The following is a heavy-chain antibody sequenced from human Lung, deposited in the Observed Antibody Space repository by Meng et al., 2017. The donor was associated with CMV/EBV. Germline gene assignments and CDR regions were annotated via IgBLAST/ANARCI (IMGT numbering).Heavy chain of an antibody. D-gene: IGHD1-1*01. CDR3: ARDLEY. J-gene: IGHJ4*02. V-gene: IGHV4-39*07. CDR1: RGSISSSTYY. CDR2: LYDSGST. Sequence: QLQLPGCGPGLLRPSEPLSLTCSVSRGSISSSTYYWAWIRQPPGKGLEWIGSLYDSGSTYYHPSLKSRVTISVDTSKSYFSLKLRSVTAADTAVYYCARDLEYWGQGTLVTVSS.